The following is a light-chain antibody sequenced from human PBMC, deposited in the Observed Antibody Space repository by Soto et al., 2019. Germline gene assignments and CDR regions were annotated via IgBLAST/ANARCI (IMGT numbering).Light chain of an antibody. Sequence: QSVLTQPASVSGCPGQSITISCTGARTDVDGHDYVSWYQQHPGQAPKLMIFDVHNRPSGVSSRFSGSKSGDTASLTISGLQAEDDGDYYCSSYTASAPFYVFGTWTKLTVL. CDR2: DVH. V-gene: IGLV2-14*03. CDR1: RTDVDGHDY. CDR3: SSYTASAPFYV. J-gene: IGLJ1*01.